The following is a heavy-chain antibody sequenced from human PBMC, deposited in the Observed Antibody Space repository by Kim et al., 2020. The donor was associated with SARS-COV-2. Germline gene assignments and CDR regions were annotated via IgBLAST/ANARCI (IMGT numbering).Heavy chain of an antibody. J-gene: IGHJ5*02. CDR2: IIPIFGTA. CDR3: ARGKYDFWSGYSSGLLYGFDP. CDR1: GGTFSSYA. V-gene: IGHV1-69*13. Sequence: SVKVSCKASGGTFSSYAISWVRQAPGQGLEWMGGIIPIFGTANYAQKFQGRVTITADESTSTAYMELSSLRSEDTAVYYCARGKYDFWSGYSSGLLYGFDPWGQGTLVTVSS. D-gene: IGHD3-3*01.